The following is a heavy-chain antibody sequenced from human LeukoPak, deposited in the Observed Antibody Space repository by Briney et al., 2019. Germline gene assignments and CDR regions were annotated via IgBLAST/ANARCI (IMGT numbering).Heavy chain of an antibody. CDR1: GYSFTSYW. J-gene: IGHJ3*02. CDR2: IYPGDSDT. D-gene: IGHD3-22*01. Sequence: GESLKISFKGSGYSFTSYWIGWVRQMPGKGLEWMGIIYPGDSDTRYSPSFQGQVTISADKSISTAYLQWSSLKASDTAMYYCARLYDSSVGAFDIWGQGTMVTVSS. V-gene: IGHV5-51*01. CDR3: ARLYDSSVGAFDI.